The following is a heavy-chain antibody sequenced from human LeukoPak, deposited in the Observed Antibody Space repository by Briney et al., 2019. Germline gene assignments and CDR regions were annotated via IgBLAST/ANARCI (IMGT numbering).Heavy chain of an antibody. CDR3: ARGGRGPITMIVAAHFDY. V-gene: IGHV4-39*01. D-gene: IGHD3-22*01. CDR1: GGSISSSSYY. Sequence: PSETLSLTCTVSGGSISSSSYYWGWIRQPPGKGLEWIGSIYYSGSTYYNPSLKSRVTISVDTSKNQFSLKLSSVTAADTAVYYCARGGRGPITMIVAAHFDYWGQGTLVTVSS. CDR2: IYYSGST. J-gene: IGHJ4*02.